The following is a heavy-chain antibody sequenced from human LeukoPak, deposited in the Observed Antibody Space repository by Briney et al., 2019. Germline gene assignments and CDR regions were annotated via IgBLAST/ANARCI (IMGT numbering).Heavy chain of an antibody. D-gene: IGHD2-21*01. CDR1: GVSMSAYQ. CDR3: ATSNDAKIAPFDH. Sequence: SSETLSLTCTVSGVSMSAYQRSWVRQSPEKGLEWIGCINTKGETSYNPSLKSRVTTSVDTSKSQFSLRLTSVTAADTAVYYCATSNDAKIAPFDHWGQGAPVTVSS. J-gene: IGHJ4*02. V-gene: IGHV4-4*08. CDR2: INTKGET.